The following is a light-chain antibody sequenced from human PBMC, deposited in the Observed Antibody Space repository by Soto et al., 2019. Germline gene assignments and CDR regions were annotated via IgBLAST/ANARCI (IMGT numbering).Light chain of an antibody. CDR1: HSFSSSL. V-gene: IGKV3-20*01. Sequence: EIVLSQSPGTLSSSPGERITLSCRASHSFSSSLLAWYQQKPGQAPRLLIYGTSTRATGIPDRFSGSGSSTDFTLTISRLDPEDFAVYYCQHFGASPPGSFGGGTRVQIK. CDR2: GTS. CDR3: QHFGASPPGS. J-gene: IGKJ4*01.